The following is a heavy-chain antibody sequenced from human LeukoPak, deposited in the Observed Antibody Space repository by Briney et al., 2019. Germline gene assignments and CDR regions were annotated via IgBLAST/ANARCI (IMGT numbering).Heavy chain of an antibody. CDR1: GYTFASHG. V-gene: IGHV1-18*01. Sequence: GASVKVSCKASGYTFASHGFSWVRQAPGQGLEWMGWISSLNGNTYFAQKFKDRLTMTTDTSTTTAYLELRSLRYDGTAVYYCARWGNTNYWEHLGDYWGQGTLVTVS. J-gene: IGHJ4*02. CDR2: ISSLNGNT. D-gene: IGHD4-11*01. CDR3: ARWGNTNYWEHLGDY.